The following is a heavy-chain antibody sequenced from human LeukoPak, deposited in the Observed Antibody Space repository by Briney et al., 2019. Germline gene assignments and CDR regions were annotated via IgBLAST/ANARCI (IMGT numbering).Heavy chain of an antibody. V-gene: IGHV1-46*01. Sequence: GASVKVSCKTSGYTFTYYYLHWVRQAHGQGLEWMGIINPSGGRTSYAQQFQGRVTMTRDTSTTTVYMELSSLRSDDTAVYYCARGPSLDCSGGSCYSMFAYWGQGTLVTVSS. D-gene: IGHD2-15*01. J-gene: IGHJ4*02. CDR2: INPSGGRT. CDR1: GYTFTYYY. CDR3: ARGPSLDCSGGSCYSMFAY.